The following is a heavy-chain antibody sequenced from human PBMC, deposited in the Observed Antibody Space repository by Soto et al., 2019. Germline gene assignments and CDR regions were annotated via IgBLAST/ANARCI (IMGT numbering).Heavy chain of an antibody. V-gene: IGHV1-2*04. CDR2: INPNSGGT. Sequence: ASVKVSCKASGYTFTGYYMHWVRQAPGQGLEWMGWINPNSGGTNYAQKFQGWVTMTRDTSISTAYMELSRLRSDDTAVYYCARDHVEDADWDIVLTYGMDVWGQGTTVTVSS. D-gene: IGHD2-8*01. CDR1: GYTFTGYY. CDR3: ARDHVEDADWDIVLTYGMDV. J-gene: IGHJ6*02.